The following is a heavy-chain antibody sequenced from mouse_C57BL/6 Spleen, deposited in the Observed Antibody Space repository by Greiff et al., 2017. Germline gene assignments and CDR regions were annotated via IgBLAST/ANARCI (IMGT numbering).Heavy chain of an antibody. J-gene: IGHJ2*01. D-gene: IGHD1-1*01. CDR1: GFNIKDYY. CDR3: TTGGDYGSPLYYFDY. CDR2: IVPEDGDT. Sequence: VHVKQSGAELVRPGASVKLSCTASGFNIKDYYMHWVKQRPEQGLEWIGRIVPEDGDTEYAPKFQGKATMTADTSSNTAYLQLSSLTSEDTAVYYCTTGGDYGSPLYYFDYWGQGTTLTVSS. V-gene: IGHV14-1*01.